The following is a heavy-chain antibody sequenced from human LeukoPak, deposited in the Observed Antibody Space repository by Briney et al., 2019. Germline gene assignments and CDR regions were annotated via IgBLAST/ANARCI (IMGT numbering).Heavy chain of an antibody. V-gene: IGHV4-39*07. CDR1: GGSFSSTSYY. J-gene: IGHJ3*02. CDR2: IYYSGTT. D-gene: IGHD3-10*01. Sequence: PSETLSLTCTVSGGSFSSTSYYWGWIRQPPGKVLDWIGSIYYSGTTYYNPSLKSRVTISVDTSKNQFSLKLNSVTAADTAVYYCARSIWFGGLTGAFDIWGQGTMVTVSS. CDR3: ARSIWFGGLTGAFDI.